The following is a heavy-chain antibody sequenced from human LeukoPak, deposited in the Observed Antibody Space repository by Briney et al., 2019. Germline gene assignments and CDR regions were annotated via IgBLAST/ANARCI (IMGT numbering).Heavy chain of an antibody. J-gene: IGHJ4*02. CDR1: GGSFSGYY. CDR2: INHSGST. V-gene: IGHV4-34*01. D-gene: IGHD4-17*01. CDR3: ARGSMTTVTYYFDY. Sequence: SETLSLTCAVYGGSFSGYYWSWIRQPPGKGLEWIGEINHSGSTNYNPSLKSRVTISVDTSKNQFSLKLSSVTAADTAVYYCARGSMTTVTYYFDYWGQGTLVTVSS.